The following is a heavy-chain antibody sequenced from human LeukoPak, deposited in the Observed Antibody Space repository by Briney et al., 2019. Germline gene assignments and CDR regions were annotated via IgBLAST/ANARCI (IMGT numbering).Heavy chain of an antibody. CDR2: INPSGGST. D-gene: IGHD2-15*01. V-gene: IGHV1-46*01. Sequence: ASVKVSCKASGYTFTSYYLYWVRQAPGQGLEWMGVINPSGGSTTSAQKFQGRVTMTRDTSTSTVYMELRSLRSEDTAVYYCARDRWCSGGSCHWGYGMDVWGQGTTVTVSS. CDR3: ARDRWCSGGSCHWGYGMDV. J-gene: IGHJ6*02. CDR1: GYTFTSYY.